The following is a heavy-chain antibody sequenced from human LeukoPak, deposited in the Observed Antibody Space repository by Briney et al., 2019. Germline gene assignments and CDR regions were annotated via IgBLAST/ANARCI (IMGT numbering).Heavy chain of an antibody. CDR3: AREDYGSDSFDY. V-gene: IGHV3-66*01. Sequence: GGSLRLSCAASGFTVSSNYMSWVRQAPGKGLEWVSVIYSGGSTYYADSVKGRFTISRDNSKNTLYLQMNSLRAEDTAVYYCAREDYGSDSFDYWGQGTLVTVSS. CDR2: IYSGGST. CDR1: GFTVSSNY. J-gene: IGHJ4*02. D-gene: IGHD3-10*01.